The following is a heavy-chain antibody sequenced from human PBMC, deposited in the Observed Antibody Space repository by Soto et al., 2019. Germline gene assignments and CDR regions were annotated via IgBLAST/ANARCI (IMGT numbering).Heavy chain of an antibody. V-gene: IGHV1-46*01. CDR2: INPSGGST. Sequence: ASVKVSCKASGYTFTSYYMHWVRQAPGPGLEWMGIINPSGGSTSYAQKFQGRVTMTRDTSTSTVYMELSSLRSEDTAVYYCARDRRGSYYDSSGYDYYYYGMDVWGQGTTVTVSS. CDR3: ARDRRGSYYDSSGYDYYYYGMDV. D-gene: IGHD3-22*01. J-gene: IGHJ6*02. CDR1: GYTFTSYY.